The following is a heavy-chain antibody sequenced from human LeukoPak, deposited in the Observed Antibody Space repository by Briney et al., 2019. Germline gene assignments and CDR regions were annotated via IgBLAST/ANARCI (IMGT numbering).Heavy chain of an antibody. CDR1: GGSISSGSYY. V-gene: IGHV4-39*01. D-gene: IGHD3-22*01. CDR2: IYYSGST. J-gene: IGHJ4*02. Sequence: PSETLSLTCTVSGGSISSGSYYWGWIRQPPGKGLEWIGSIYYSGSTYYNPSLKSRVTISVDTSKNQFSLKLSSVTAADTAVYYCARHYYDSSGYTKNLDYWGQGTLVTVSS. CDR3: ARHYYDSSGYTKNLDY.